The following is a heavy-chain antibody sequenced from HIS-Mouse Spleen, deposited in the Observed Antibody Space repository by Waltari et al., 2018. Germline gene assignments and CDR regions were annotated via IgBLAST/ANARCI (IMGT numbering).Heavy chain of an antibody. J-gene: IGHJ4*02. CDR3: ARRRGWFDY. CDR2: SYYSGST. CDR1: VGSISSSSYY. D-gene: IGHD6-19*01. V-gene: IGHV4-39*01. Sequence: QLQLQESGPGLVKPSETLSLTCTVSVGSISSSSYYWGWIRQPPGKGLEWIGSSYYSGSTYYNPSLKSRVTISVDTSKNQFSLKLSSVTAADTAVYYCARRRGWFDYWGQGTLVTVSS.